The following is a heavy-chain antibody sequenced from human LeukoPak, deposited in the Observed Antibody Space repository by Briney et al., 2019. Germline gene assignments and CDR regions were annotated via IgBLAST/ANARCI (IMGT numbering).Heavy chain of an antibody. CDR2: IYYSGST. J-gene: IGHJ3*02. V-gene: IGHV4-59*01. D-gene: IGHD3-22*01. CDR1: GGSISSYY. Sequence: SETLSLTCTVSGGSISSYYWSWIRQPPGKGLEWIGCIYYSGSTNYNPSLKSRVTISVDTSKNQFSLKLSSVTAAGTAVYYCARARTLTTMIVVADYDAFDIWGQGTMVTVSS. CDR3: ARARTLTTMIVVADYDAFDI.